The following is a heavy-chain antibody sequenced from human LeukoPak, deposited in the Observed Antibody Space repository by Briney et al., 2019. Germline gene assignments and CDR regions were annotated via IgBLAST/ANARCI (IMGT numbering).Heavy chain of an antibody. CDR2: ISSSSSTI. V-gene: IGHV3-48*01. D-gene: IGHD2-2*02. Sequence: PGGSLRLSCAASGFTFSSYSMNWVRQAPGKGLEWVSYISSSSSTIYYADSVKGRFTISRDNAKNSLYLQMNSLRAEDTAVYYCARDLKMGCSSTSCYNYFDYWGQGTLVTVSS. CDR3: ARDLKMGCSSTSCYNYFDY. J-gene: IGHJ4*02. CDR1: GFTFSSYS.